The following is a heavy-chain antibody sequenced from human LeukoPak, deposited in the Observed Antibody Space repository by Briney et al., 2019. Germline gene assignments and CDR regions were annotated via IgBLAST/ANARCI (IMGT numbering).Heavy chain of an antibody. CDR2: ITSSPTYI. CDR1: VFSCSTYS. Sequence: NPGGSLRLSSAASVFSCSTYSMNWVRQAPGKGLEWVSSITSSPTYIYYADSVKGRFTISRDNAKNSVYLQMNSQRVEDTAVYYCAREMTYDSDSSGFVWGQGTLVTVSS. CDR3: AREMTYDSDSSGFV. V-gene: IGHV3-21*01. J-gene: IGHJ4*02. D-gene: IGHD3-22*01.